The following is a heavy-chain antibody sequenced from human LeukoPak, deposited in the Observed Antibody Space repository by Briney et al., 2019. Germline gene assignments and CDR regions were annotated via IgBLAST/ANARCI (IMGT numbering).Heavy chain of an antibody. V-gene: IGHV4-39*07. D-gene: IGHD3-10*01. J-gene: IGHJ3*02. CDR2: IYYSGST. Sequence: PSETLSLTCTVSGGSISSSSYYWGWIRQPPGRGLERIGSIYYSGSTNYNPSLKSRVTISVDTSKNQFSLKLSSVTAADTAVYYCARDGPSGRWFGEYDAFDIWGQGTMVTVSS. CDR3: ARDGPSGRWFGEYDAFDI. CDR1: GGSISSSSYY.